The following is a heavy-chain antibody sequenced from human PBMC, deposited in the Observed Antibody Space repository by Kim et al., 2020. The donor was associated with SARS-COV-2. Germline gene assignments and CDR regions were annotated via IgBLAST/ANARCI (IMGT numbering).Heavy chain of an antibody. Sequence: GGSLRLSCAASGFTFSDENMNWVRQAPGKGLEWISYISGSGDPIFYAESAKGRFIISRDNARRSLYLHMNSLRDEDTAVYYCARGLGSSWFYSWGQGTLV. CDR1: GFTFSDEN. J-gene: IGHJ5*01. CDR2: ISGSGDPI. V-gene: IGHV3-48*02. CDR3: ARGLGSSWFYS. D-gene: IGHD1-26*01.